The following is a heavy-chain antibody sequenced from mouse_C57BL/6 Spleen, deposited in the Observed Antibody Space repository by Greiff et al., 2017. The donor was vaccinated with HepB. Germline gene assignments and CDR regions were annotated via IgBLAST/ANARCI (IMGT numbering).Heavy chain of an antibody. CDR1: GYAFSSSW. CDR3: ARPYGKGYYAMDY. J-gene: IGHJ4*01. Sequence: VQRVESGPELVKPGASVKISCKASGYAFSSSWMNWVKQRPGKGLEWIGRIYPGDGDTNYNGKFKGKATLTADKSSSTAYMQLSSLTSEDSAVYFCARPYGKGYYAMDYWGQGTSVTVSS. CDR2: IYPGDGDT. D-gene: IGHD1-1*01. V-gene: IGHV1-82*01.